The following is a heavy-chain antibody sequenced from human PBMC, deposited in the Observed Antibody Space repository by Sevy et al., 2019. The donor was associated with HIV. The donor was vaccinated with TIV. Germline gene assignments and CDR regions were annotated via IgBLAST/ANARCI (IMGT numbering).Heavy chain of an antibody. CDR3: ARHRAHHDYADP. CDR2: IYYNWDT. Sequence: SETLSLTCSVSGGSISNGDYYWAWIRLPPGKGLEWIGSIYYNWDTYYNPSLKSRVTVSVDMSKNQFSLRLSSVTAADTAIYYCARHRAHHDYADPWGQGTLVTVSS. V-gene: IGHV4-39*01. J-gene: IGHJ5*02. D-gene: IGHD4-17*01. CDR1: GGSISNGDYY.